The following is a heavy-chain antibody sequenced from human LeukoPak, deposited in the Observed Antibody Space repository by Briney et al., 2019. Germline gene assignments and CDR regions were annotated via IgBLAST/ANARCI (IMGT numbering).Heavy chain of an antibody. CDR3: ARFTSSTWGIDY. V-gene: IGHV1-2*02. CDR1: GYTFTGYY. J-gene: IGHJ4*02. CDR2: INPNSGGT. D-gene: IGHD6-13*01. Sequence: ASVKVSCKASGYTFTGYYMHWVRQAPGQGLEWMGWINPNSGGTNYAQKFQGRVTMTRDTSISTAYMELSRLRSDDTAAYYCARFTSSTWGIDYWGQGTLVTVSS.